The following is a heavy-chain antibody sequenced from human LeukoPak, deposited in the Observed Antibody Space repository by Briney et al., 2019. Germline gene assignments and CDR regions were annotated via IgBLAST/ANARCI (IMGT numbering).Heavy chain of an antibody. V-gene: IGHV4-34*01. Sequence: SETLSLTCAVYGGSFSGYYWSWIRQPPGKGLEWIGEINHSGSTNYNPSLKSRVTISVDTSKNQFSLKLSSVTAADTAVYYCARHPLDYSSSWYFDPWGQGTLVTVSS. CDR1: GGSFSGYY. CDR3: ARHPLDYSSSWYFDP. D-gene: IGHD6-13*01. J-gene: IGHJ5*02. CDR2: INHSGST.